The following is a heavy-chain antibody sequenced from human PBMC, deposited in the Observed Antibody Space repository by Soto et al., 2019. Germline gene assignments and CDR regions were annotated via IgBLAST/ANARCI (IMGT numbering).Heavy chain of an antibody. J-gene: IGHJ4*02. CDR3: AKRAHYDSSGPTDY. Sequence: GGSLRLSCAASGFTFSSYGMHWVRQAPGKGLEWVAVISYDGSNTYYADSVKGRFTISRDNSKNTLYLQMNSLRTEDTAVYYCAKRAHYDSSGPTDYWGQGTLVTVSS. CDR1: GFTFSSYG. V-gene: IGHV3-30*18. CDR2: ISYDGSNT. D-gene: IGHD3-22*01.